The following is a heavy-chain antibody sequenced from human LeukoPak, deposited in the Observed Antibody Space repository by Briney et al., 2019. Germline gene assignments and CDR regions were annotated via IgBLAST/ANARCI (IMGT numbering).Heavy chain of an antibody. V-gene: IGHV1-8*01. D-gene: IGHD3-10*01. Sequence: ASVKVSCTASGYTLTTSDIHWVRQATGQGLAWMGWMNPNTGHTGLTQKFQGRVTMTRSISLNTAYMELSSLRSEDTAVYFCGRVQSGSLLRYGMDVWGQGTTVTVSS. CDR2: MNPNTGHT. J-gene: IGHJ6*02. CDR1: GYTLTTSD. CDR3: GRVQSGSLLRYGMDV.